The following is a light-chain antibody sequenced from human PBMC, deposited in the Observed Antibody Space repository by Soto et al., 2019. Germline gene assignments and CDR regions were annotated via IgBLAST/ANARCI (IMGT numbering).Light chain of an antibody. CDR1: SSNIGSNP. CDR2: SNN. CDR3: ASWDASLNGYV. V-gene: IGLV1-44*01. J-gene: IGLJ1*01. Sequence: QPVLTQPPSASGTPGQRVTVSCSGSSSNIGSNPVNWYQHLPGTAPKLLIYSNNQRPSGVPARFSGSKSGTSASLAISGLQSDDEADYFCASWDASLNGYVFGTGTKLTVL.